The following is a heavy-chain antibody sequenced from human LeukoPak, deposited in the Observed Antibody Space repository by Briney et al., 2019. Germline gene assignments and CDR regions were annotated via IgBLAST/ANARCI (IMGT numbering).Heavy chain of an antibody. CDR1: DGSITNYD. Sequence: SETLSLTCTVSDGSITNYDWSWVRQPPGKGLEFIGHVHYSGTANYNPSLRSRVTISVDTSKNQFSLKLSSVTAADTAVYYCARASFLGVFGEYYFDYWGQGTLVTVSS. CDR3: ARASFLGVFGEYYFDY. D-gene: IGHD3-10*02. J-gene: IGHJ4*02. CDR2: VHYSGTA. V-gene: IGHV4-59*01.